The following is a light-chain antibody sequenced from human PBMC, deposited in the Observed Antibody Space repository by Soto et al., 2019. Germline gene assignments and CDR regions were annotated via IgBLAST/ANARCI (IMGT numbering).Light chain of an antibody. CDR2: GAS. J-gene: IGKJ1*01. CDR3: QQYGSSTWT. CDR1: QRVSSTY. Sequence: EILMPHSPATLSVFPWDIATLSCRASQRVSSTYLAWYQQKPGQAPRLLIYGASSRATGIPDRFSGSGSGTDFTLTINRLEPEDVAVYYCQQYGSSTWTFGQGTKVDIK. V-gene: IGKV3-20*01.